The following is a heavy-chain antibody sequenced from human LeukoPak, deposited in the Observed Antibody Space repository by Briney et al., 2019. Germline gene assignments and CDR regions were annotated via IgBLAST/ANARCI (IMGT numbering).Heavy chain of an antibody. V-gene: IGHV7-4-1*02. CDR3: AREGEADILTGYEFDY. J-gene: IGHJ4*02. D-gene: IGHD3-9*01. CDR2: IHPSTGNP. Sequence: GASVKVSCKASGYTFTNYAMNWVRQAPGQGLEWMGLIHPSTGNPTYAQGFTGRFVFSLDTSVSTTYLQISSLKAEDTAVYFCAREGEADILTGYEFDYWGQGTLVTVSS. CDR1: GYTFTNYA.